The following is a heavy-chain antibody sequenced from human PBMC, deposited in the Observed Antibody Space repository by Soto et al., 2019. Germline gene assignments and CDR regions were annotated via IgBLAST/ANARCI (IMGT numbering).Heavy chain of an antibody. Sequence: GGSLRLSCAASGFTFSSYWIHWVRQAPGKGLVWVSRINSDGSSTTYADSVKGRFTISRDNAKNTLYLQMTSLRAEDTAVYYCARVSREVVPAAIDYWGQGTLVTVAS. CDR2: INSDGSST. CDR3: ARVSREVVPAAIDY. J-gene: IGHJ4*02. V-gene: IGHV3-74*01. D-gene: IGHD2-2*01. CDR1: GFTFSSYW.